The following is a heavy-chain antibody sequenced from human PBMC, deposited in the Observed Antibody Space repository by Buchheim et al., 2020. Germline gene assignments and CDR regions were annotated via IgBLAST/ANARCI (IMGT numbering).Heavy chain of an antibody. V-gene: IGHV4-34*01. Sequence: QVQLQQWGAGLLKPSETLSLTCAVYGGSFSGYYWSWIRQPPGKGLEWIGEINHSGSTNYNPSLKSRVTISVDTSKKQFSLKLSSVTSADTAVYYCARGRICGYYLVLDYWGQGTL. CDR3: ARGRICGYYLVLDY. CDR1: GGSFSGYY. J-gene: IGHJ4*02. D-gene: IGHD3-22*01. CDR2: INHSGST.